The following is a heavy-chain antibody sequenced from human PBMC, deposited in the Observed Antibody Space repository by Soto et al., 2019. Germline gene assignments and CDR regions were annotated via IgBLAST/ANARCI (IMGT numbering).Heavy chain of an antibody. Sequence: QITLKESGPTVLKPTQTLTLTCTFSGFSLSTTGEAVAWIRQPPGKALEWLALIYWDDDKRYSPSLKNRLTITKATSKNQVVLTMTNMDPVDTATYHCARMGVWFGELLRNWFDPWGQGTLVTVSS. CDR2: IYWDDDK. D-gene: IGHD3-10*01. CDR3: ARMGVWFGELLRNWFDP. CDR1: GFSLSTTGEA. V-gene: IGHV2-5*02. J-gene: IGHJ5*02.